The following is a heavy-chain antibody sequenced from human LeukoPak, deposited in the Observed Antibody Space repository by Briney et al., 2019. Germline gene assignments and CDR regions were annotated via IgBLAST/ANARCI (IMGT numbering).Heavy chain of an antibody. D-gene: IGHD1-26*01. V-gene: IGHV5-51*01. J-gene: IGHJ4*02. Sequence: GGSLKTSCKGSGFSFTAYWIGWVRQVPGKGLEWMGIIFPDDSDTRYSPSFQGQVTISADKSISTAYLQWSGLKASDTAMYYCARSWESKTHFDYWGQGTLVTVSS. CDR2: IFPDDSDT. CDR1: GFSFTAYW. CDR3: ARSWESKTHFDY.